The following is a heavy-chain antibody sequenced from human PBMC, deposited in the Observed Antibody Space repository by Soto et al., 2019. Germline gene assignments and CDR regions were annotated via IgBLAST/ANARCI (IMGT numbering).Heavy chain of an antibody. V-gene: IGHV3-9*01. J-gene: IGHJ4*02. Sequence: EVQLLESGGGLVQPGSSLRLSCAASGFSFDDYAMHWVRQAPGKGLQWVSGISWNSGDIGYADSGRGRFTISRDSGTNSLSLQMDSLKLEDTALYYCAKAASYASCWGFDSWGQGTLVTVST. CDR1: GFSFDDYA. CDR3: AKAASYASCWGFDS. CDR2: ISWNSGDI. D-gene: IGHD6-19*01.